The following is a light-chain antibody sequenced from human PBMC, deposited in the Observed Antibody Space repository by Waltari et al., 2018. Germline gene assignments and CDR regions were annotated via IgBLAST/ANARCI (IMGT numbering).Light chain of an antibody. CDR1: QSVSRD. Sequence: IVFTQSPGRLASSPRERVTLSCRASQSVSRDLAWYQQKPGQAPRLLIFGASNRATGIPDRFSGSGSETDFSLTISRLESEDFAVYYCQHYERLPRTFGRGTKVEIK. J-gene: IGKJ1*01. CDR2: GAS. CDR3: QHYERLPRT. V-gene: IGKV3-20*01.